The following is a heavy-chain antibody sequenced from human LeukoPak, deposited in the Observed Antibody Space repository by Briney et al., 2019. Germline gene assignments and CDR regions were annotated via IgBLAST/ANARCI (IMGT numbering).Heavy chain of an antibody. V-gene: IGHV1-2*02. D-gene: IGHD2-2*01. J-gene: IGHJ5*02. CDR3: AREGYCSSTSCYGWFDP. Sequence: GASVKVSCKASGYTFTGYYMHWVRQAPGQGLEWMGWINPNSGGTNYAQKFQGRFTMTRDTSISTAYMELSRLRSDDTAVYYCAREGYCSSTSCYGWFDPWGQGTLVTVSS. CDR2: INPNSGGT. CDR1: GYTFTGYY.